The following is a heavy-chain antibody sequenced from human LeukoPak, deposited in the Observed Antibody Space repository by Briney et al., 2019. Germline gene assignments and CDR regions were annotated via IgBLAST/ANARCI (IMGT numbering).Heavy chain of an antibody. CDR2: IYPGDSDT. CDR1: GYIFTSNW. D-gene: IGHD2-21*01. Sequence: RESLKISCKGSGYIFTSNWIGWVRQMPGKGLEWMGIIYPGDSDTRYSPSFQGQVTISVDKSISTAYLRWSSLKVSDTAMYYCARLSLVIATNYYYMDVWGKGTTVIVSS. V-gene: IGHV5-51*01. CDR3: ARLSLVIATNYYYMDV. J-gene: IGHJ6*03.